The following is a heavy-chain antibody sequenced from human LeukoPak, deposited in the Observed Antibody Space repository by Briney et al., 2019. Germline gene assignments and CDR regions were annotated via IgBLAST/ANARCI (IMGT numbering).Heavy chain of an antibody. J-gene: IGHJ4*02. Sequence: GGSLRLSCAASGFTFRSYAMSWVRQSSGKGLEWVSAISGSDGSTYYADSVKGRFTISRDNSKSTLYLQMNSLRAEDTAVYYCAKDNFKAAAGPTAFDYWGQGTLVTVSS. D-gene: IGHD6-13*01. CDR1: GFTFRSYA. CDR3: AKDNFKAAAGPTAFDY. CDR2: ISGSDGST. V-gene: IGHV3-23*01.